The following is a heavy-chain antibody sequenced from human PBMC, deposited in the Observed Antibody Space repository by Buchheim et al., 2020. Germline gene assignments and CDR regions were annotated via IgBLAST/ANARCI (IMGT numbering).Heavy chain of an antibody. D-gene: IGHD6-25*01. CDR3: AKDAQMGYSSASYFDY. V-gene: IGHV3-23*01. CDR1: GFTFSVYA. Sequence: EVQLLESGGGLVQPGGSLRLSCAASGFTFSVYAMSWVRQAPGKGLEWVSGISSSGGSTHYADSVKGRFTISRDKSKNTLFLQMNSLRAEDTAVYYCAKDAQMGYSSASYFDYWGQGTL. CDR2: ISSSGGST. J-gene: IGHJ4*02.